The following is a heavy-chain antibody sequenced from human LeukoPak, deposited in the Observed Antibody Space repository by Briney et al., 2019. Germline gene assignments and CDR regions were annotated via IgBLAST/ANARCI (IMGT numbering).Heavy chain of an antibody. CDR2: ISDSSGST. CDR3: AKVMDGRWIVVVSNAYDAFDI. J-gene: IGHJ3*02. CDR1: GFTFSSSA. Sequence: GGSLRLSCAASGFTFSSSAMSWVRQAPGMGLEWVSTISDSSGSTYYADSVKGRFTISRDNSKNTLYLQMNSLRAEDTAVYYCAKVMDGRWIVVVSNAYDAFDIWGQGTMVTVSS. D-gene: IGHD3-22*01. V-gene: IGHV3-23*01.